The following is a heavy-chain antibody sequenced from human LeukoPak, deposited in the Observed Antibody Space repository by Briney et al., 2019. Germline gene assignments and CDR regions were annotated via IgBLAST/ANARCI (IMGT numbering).Heavy chain of an antibody. V-gene: IGHV4-30-4*01. D-gene: IGHD2-2*02. CDR3: VRGFFYTGMDV. CDR1: GGSISSGDYY. Sequence: SETLSLTCTVSGGSISSGDYYWSWIRQPPGKGLEWIGYIYYSGSTYYNPSLKSRVTISVDTSKNQFSLHLNSVTPEDTAVYYCVRGFFYTGMDVWGQGTTVTVSS. CDR2: IYYSGST. J-gene: IGHJ6*02.